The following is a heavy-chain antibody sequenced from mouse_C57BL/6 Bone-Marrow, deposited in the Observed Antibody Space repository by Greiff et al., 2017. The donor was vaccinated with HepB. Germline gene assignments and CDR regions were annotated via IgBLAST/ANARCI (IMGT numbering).Heavy chain of an antibody. CDR2: ISSGGSYT. J-gene: IGHJ3*01. D-gene: IGHD2-12*01. CDR3: ARHELVLFYAWFAY. V-gene: IGHV5-6*01. Sequence: EVQLVESGGDLVKPGGSLKLSCAASGFTFSSYGMSWVRQTPDKRLEWVATISSGGSYTYYPDSVKGRFTISRDNAKNTLYLQMSSLKSEDTAMYYCARHELVLFYAWFAYWGQGTLVTVSA. CDR1: GFTFSSYG.